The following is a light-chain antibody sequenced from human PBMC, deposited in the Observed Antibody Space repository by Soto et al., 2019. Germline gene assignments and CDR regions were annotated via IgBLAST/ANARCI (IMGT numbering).Light chain of an antibody. CDR2: GAS. Sequence: EIVMTQSPATLSVSPGEGATLSCRASQRVGSNLAWYQQKPGQAPRLLIYGASTRATGIPARFSGSGFGTEFTLTISSLQSEDSAVYYCQHYNNWPPYTFGQGTKLEIK. CDR3: QHYNNWPPYT. J-gene: IGKJ2*01. CDR1: QRVGSN. V-gene: IGKV3-15*01.